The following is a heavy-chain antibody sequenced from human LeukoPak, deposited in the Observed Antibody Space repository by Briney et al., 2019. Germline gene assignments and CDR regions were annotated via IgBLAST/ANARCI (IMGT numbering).Heavy chain of an antibody. CDR1: GFTFSSYS. Sequence: GGSLRLSCAASGFTFSSYSMNWVRQAPGKGLEWVSSISSSSSHIYYADSVKGRFTISRDNAKNSLYLQMNSLRAEDTAVYYCAGVDLSSGYYLYYFDYWGQGTQVTVSS. J-gene: IGHJ4*02. CDR3: AGVDLSSGYYLYYFDY. V-gene: IGHV3-21*01. D-gene: IGHD3-22*01. CDR2: ISSSSSHI.